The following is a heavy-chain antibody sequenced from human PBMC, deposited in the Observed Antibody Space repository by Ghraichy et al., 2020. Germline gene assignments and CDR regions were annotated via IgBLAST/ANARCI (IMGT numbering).Heavy chain of an antibody. CDR2: ISSAGSTI. CDR3: AREGTDFWRGYSLDV. Sequence: GGSLRLSCAASGFTLSTYEMNWVRQAPGKGLEWVSYISSAGSTIYYADSVKGRFTISRDNAKSSLFLHMNSLRAEDTAIYYCAREGTDFWRGYSLDVWGQGTTVTVSS. J-gene: IGHJ6*02. D-gene: IGHD3-3*01. CDR1: GFTLSTYE. V-gene: IGHV3-48*03.